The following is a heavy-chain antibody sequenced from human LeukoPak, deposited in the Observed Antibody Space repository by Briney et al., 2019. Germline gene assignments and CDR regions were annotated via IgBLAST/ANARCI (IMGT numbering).Heavy chain of an antibody. CDR2: IYYSGST. CDR1: GDSINTYY. D-gene: IGHD3-9*01. J-gene: IGHJ4*02. CDR3: ARLNDILTGYYWY. Sequence: SETLSLTCTVSGDSINTYYWSWIRQPPGKGLEWIGSIYYSGSTYYNPSLKSRVTISVDTSKNQFSLKLSSVTAADTAVYYCARLNDILTGYYWYWGQGTLVTVSS. V-gene: IGHV4-39*01.